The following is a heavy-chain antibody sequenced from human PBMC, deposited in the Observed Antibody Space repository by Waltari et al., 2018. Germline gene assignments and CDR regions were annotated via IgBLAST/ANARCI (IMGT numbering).Heavy chain of an antibody. CDR2: IRSKAYGGTT. CDR1: GFTFGDYA. D-gene: IGHD1-26*01. Sequence: EVQLVESGGGLVQPGRSLRLSCTATGFTFGDYAMSWFRPAPGKGLEWVCFIRSKAYGGTTEYAASVKGRFTISRDDSKSIAYLQMNSLKTEDTAVYYCTREPGATTSVYWGQGTLVTVSS. J-gene: IGHJ4*02. V-gene: IGHV3-49*03. CDR3: TREPGATTSVY.